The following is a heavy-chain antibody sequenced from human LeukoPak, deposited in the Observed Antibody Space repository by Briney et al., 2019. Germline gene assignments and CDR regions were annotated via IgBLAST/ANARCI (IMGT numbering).Heavy chain of an antibody. CDR1: GFTFSSYW. CDR2: IKQDGSGK. J-gene: IGHJ4*02. Sequence: GGSLRLSCVPSGFTFSSYWMSWVRQAPGKGLEWVANIKQDGSGKYYVGSVKGRFIISRDNAKNSLYLQMNSLRAEDTAVYYCARAMKPYYDSNGCDYWGQGTPVTVSS. CDR3: ARAMKPYYDSNGCDY. D-gene: IGHD3-22*01. V-gene: IGHV3-7*01.